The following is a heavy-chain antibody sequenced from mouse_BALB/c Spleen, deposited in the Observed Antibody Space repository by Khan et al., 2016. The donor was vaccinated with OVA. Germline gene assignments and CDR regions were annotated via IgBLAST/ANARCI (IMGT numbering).Heavy chain of an antibody. Sequence: QVQLKQSGPELVKPGASVKMSCKASGYTFTSYYIHWVRQRPGQGLEWLGWIYPGDGNTQYNENFKGKTTLTEDKSSSPAYMLISTLTSEDPAIYFCARDYGYDEGFDYWGQGTLVTVAA. V-gene: IGHV1S56*01. D-gene: IGHD2-2*01. CDR2: IYPGDGNT. CDR3: ARDYGYDEGFDY. CDR1: GYTFTSYY. J-gene: IGHJ3*01.